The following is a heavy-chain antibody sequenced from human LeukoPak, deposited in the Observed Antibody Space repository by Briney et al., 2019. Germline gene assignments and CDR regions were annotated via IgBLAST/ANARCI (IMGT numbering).Heavy chain of an antibody. Sequence: GGSLRLSCAASGFTFSSYGMNWVRQAPGKGLEWVSYISSSGSTIYYADSVKGRFTISRDNAKNSLYLQMNSLRAEDTAVYYCASGTTGTTGYYYYYYYMDVWGKGTTVTVSS. CDR1: GFTFSSYG. CDR2: ISSSGSTI. CDR3: ASGTTGTTGYYYYYYYMDV. V-gene: IGHV3-48*04. D-gene: IGHD1-1*01. J-gene: IGHJ6*03.